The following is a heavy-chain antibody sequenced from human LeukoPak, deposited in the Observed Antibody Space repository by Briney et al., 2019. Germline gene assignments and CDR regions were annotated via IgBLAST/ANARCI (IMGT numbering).Heavy chain of an antibody. Sequence: GGSLRLSCAASGFTFSSYGMHWVRQAPGKGLEWVAFIRYDGSNKYFADSVKGRFTISRDNSKNTLYLQMNSLRAEDTAVYYCVRDWVVGATTGYFDYWGQGTLVTVSS. CDR1: GFTFSSYG. CDR3: VRDWVVGATTGYFDY. D-gene: IGHD1-26*01. J-gene: IGHJ4*02. CDR2: IRYDGSNK. V-gene: IGHV3-30*02.